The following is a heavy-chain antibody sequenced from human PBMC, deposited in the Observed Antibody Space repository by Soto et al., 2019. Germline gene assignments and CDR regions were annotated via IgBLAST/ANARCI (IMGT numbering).Heavy chain of an antibody. CDR2: ISDTGGSK. J-gene: IGHJ6*02. CDR3: VKGSRGEYWYYYTGVDV. Sequence: GGSLRLSCAASGFTFNKFAMHWVRQAPGTGLEYVSAISDTGGSKFHAESVKGRFSISRDNSKDTLFLQMSSLRVEDTAVYYCVKGSRGEYWYYYTGVDVWGQGTTVTVSS. D-gene: IGHD5-12*01. CDR1: GFTFNKFA. V-gene: IGHV3-64D*06.